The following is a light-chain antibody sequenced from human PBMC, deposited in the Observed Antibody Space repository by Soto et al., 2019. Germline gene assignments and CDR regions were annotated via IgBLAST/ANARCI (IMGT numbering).Light chain of an antibody. J-gene: IGKJ4*01. CDR3: QQYGSSTT. V-gene: IGKV3-20*01. Sequence: EIVLTQSPGTLSLSPGERATLSCRASHSVSSSYLAWYQQKPGQAPRLLIYGASICATAIPDRFSGSGSGTDFTLTISRLEPEDLAVYYCQQYGSSTTFGGGTKVEIK. CDR2: GAS. CDR1: HSVSSSY.